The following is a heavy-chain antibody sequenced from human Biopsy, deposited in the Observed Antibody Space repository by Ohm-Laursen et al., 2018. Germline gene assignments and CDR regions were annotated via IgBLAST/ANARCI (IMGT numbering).Heavy chain of an antibody. Sequence: ASVKASCKASGHTFTGYHVHWVRQAPGHGLEWLGLINAKTGDTNYAQKFQGRVTMTRDTSISTAYVDLSSLRSDDTAVYYCTRGGYYYDSLAYYYWFDPWGQGTLVTVSS. CDR1: GHTFTGYH. D-gene: IGHD3-22*01. J-gene: IGHJ5*02. CDR2: INAKTGDT. CDR3: TRGGYYYDSLAYYYWFDP. V-gene: IGHV1-2*02.